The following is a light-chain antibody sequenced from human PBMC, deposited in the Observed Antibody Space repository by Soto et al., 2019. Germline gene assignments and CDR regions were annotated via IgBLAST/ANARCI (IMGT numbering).Light chain of an antibody. Sequence: QSALTQPASVSGSPGQSITISCTGTSSDVGGYNYVSWYQQHPVKAPKLMIYDVTNRPSGVSDRFSGSKSGNTASLTISGLQAEDDADYDCSSFSSTITPYVFGTGTKLTVL. V-gene: IGLV2-14*01. CDR2: DVT. CDR3: SSFSSTITPYV. CDR1: SSDVGGYNY. J-gene: IGLJ1*01.